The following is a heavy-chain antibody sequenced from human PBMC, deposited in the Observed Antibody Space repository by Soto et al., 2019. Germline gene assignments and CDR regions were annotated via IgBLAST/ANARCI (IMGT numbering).Heavy chain of an antibody. CDR3: ARGDRGAFDL. D-gene: IGHD2-21*02. CDR2: IHSDGSST. V-gene: IGHV3-74*01. J-gene: IGHJ3*01. Sequence: EVQLVESEGGLVQPGESLRLACAASGFTFSYYWMHWVRQAPGQGLVWVSRIHSDGSSTTYADSVKGRFTISRDNAKNTVDLQLNILRAEDTAVYYCARGDRGAFDLWGQGTMVTFSS. CDR1: GFTFSYYW.